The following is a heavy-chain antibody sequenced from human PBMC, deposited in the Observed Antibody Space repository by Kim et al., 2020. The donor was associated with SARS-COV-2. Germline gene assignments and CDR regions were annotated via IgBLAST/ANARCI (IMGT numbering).Heavy chain of an antibody. V-gene: IGHV1-18*01. J-gene: IGHJ4*02. CDR2: T. CDR3: ARGGHGSGYDY. D-gene: IGHD5-12*01. Sequence: TNYAQKLQGRVTMTTDTSTSTAYMELRSLRSDDTAVYYCARGGHGSGYDYWGQGTLVTVSS.